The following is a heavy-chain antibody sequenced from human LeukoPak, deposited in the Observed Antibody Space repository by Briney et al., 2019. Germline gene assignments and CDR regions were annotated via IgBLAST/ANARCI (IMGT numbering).Heavy chain of an antibody. CDR3: SQQLGLDY. D-gene: IGHD6-13*01. CDR1: GFTFKNYA. CDR2: ISGSGGST. V-gene: IGHV3-23*01. Sequence: GGSLRLSCAASGFTFKNYAMTWVRQAPGKGLEWVSAISGSGGSTYYADSVKGRFTISRDNSKNTLYLQMNSLRAEDTAVYYCSQQLGLDYWVQETLVTVSS. J-gene: IGHJ4*02.